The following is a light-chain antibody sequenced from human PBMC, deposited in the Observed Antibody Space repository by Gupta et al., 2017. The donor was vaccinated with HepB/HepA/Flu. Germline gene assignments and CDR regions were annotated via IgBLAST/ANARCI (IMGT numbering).Light chain of an antibody. Sequence: QSALTQPASVSGSPGPSITISCTGTSSDVGAYNYVSWYQQHPAKAPKLIIYDVGDRPSGVSHRFSGSKSGNTASLTISGLQAEVEADYYCSSYTSASTGIFGTGTKVTVL. V-gene: IGLV2-14*03. CDR2: DVG. J-gene: IGLJ1*01. CDR3: SSYTSASTGI. CDR1: SSDVGAYNY.